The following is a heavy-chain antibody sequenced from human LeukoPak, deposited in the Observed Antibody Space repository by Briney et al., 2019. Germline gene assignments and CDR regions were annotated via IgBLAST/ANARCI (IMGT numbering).Heavy chain of an antibody. CDR1: GFTFSNYW. CDR3: ARDPFYGDADFDY. Sequence: GGSLRLSCAASGFTFSNYWMHWVRQAPGKGLVWVSRIKSDGSSTTYADSVKGRFTFSRDNAKNMVYLQMNSLRAEDTAVYYCARDPFYGDADFDYWGQGTLVTVSS. V-gene: IGHV3-74*01. D-gene: IGHD4-17*01. J-gene: IGHJ4*02. CDR2: IKSDGSST.